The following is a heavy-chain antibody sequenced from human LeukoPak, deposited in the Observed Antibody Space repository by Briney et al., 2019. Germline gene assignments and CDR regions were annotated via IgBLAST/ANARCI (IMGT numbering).Heavy chain of an antibody. D-gene: IGHD3-10*02. CDR3: AELGITMIGGV. CDR1: GFTFTNNF. V-gene: IGHV3-7*01. CDR2: IKQDGSET. J-gene: IGHJ6*04. Sequence: GGSLRLSCAASGFTFTNNFMGCVRRVPGEGVWWVANIKQDGSETTYADSVRGRFTISRDNAKNSLYLQMNSLRAEDTAVYYCAELGITMIGGVWGKGTTVTISS.